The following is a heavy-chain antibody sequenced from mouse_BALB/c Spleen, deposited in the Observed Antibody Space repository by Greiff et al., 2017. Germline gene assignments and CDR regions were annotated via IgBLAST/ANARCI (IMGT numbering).Heavy chain of an antibody. J-gene: IGHJ2*01. V-gene: IGHV14-4*02. CDR1: GFNIKDYY. CDR2: IDPENGDT. D-gene: IGHD2-1*01. Sequence: VQLQQSGAELVRSGASVKLSCTASGFNIKDYYMHWVKQRPEQGLEWIGWIDPENGDTEYAPKFQGKATLTADKSSSTAYMQLSSLTSDDSAVYFCARSGGNYSYFDYWGQGTTLTVSS. CDR3: ARSGGNYSYFDY.